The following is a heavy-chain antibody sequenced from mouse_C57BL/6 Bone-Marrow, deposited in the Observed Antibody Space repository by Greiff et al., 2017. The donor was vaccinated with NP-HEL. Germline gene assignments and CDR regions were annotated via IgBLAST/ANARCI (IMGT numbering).Heavy chain of an antibody. CDR1: GYTFTDYE. J-gene: IGHJ4*01. CDR2: LAPETGGT. Sequence: VQLQQSGAELVRPGASVTPSCKASGYTFTDYEMHWVKQTPVHGLEWIGALAPETGGTAYNQKFKGKAILTADKSSSTAYMELRSLTSEDSAVYYCTRLGPHYYAMDYWGQGTSVTVSS. CDR3: TRLGPHYYAMDY. V-gene: IGHV1-15*01.